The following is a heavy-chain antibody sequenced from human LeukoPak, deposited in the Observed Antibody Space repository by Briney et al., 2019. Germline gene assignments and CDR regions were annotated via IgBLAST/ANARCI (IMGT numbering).Heavy chain of an antibody. V-gene: IGHV1-3*01. CDR3: ARAFVAVAGFDY. CDR2: INAGNGNT. D-gene: IGHD6-19*01. CDR1: GYTFTSYA. Sequence: ASVKVSCKASGYTFTSYAMHWVRQAPGQRLEWMGWINAGNGNTKYSQKFQGRVTITRDTSTSTAYMELRSLRSDDTAVYYCARAFVAVAGFDYWGQGTLVTVSS. J-gene: IGHJ4*02.